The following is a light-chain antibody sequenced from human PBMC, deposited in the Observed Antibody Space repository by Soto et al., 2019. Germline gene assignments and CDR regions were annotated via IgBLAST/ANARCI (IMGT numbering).Light chain of an antibody. Sequence: ENVLTQSPGTLSLSPGDRVTLSCRASQSLSRTYIAWYQQQPGQAPRLLIYGASNRATGIPDRFSGSGSGTDFTLTISRLEPEDFAVYYCQQYGGSPPLTFGGGTKVEIK. CDR2: GAS. CDR3: QQYGGSPPLT. J-gene: IGKJ4*01. CDR1: QSLSRTY. V-gene: IGKV3-20*01.